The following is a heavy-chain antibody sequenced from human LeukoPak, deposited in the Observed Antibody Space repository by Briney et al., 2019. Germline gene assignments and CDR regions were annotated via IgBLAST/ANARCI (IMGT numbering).Heavy chain of an antibody. V-gene: IGHV3-21*01. CDR3: ARDPPDIVVVPAARLWFDP. CDR2: ISSSSSYI. CDR1: GFTFSSYS. Sequence: GGSLRLSCAASGFTFSSYSMNWVRQAPGKGLEWVSSISSSSSYIYYADSVKGRFTISRDNAKNSLYLQMNSLRAEDTAVYYCARDPPDIVVVPAARLWFDPWGQGTLVTVSS. D-gene: IGHD2-2*01. J-gene: IGHJ5*02.